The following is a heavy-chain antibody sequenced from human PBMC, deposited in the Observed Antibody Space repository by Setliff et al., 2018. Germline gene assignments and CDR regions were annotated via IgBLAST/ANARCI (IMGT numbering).Heavy chain of an antibody. D-gene: IGHD3-3*01. J-gene: IGHJ3*02. Sequence: GGSLRLSCAASGFTFSSYAMHWVRQAPGKGLDWVAVISYDGSNKYYADSVKGRFTISRDSSKNTLYLQMNSLRAEDTAVYYCARDDSNDYYDFWSGYSDAFDIWGQGTMVTV. CDR2: ISYDGSNK. CDR1: GFTFSSYA. V-gene: IGHV3-30*04. CDR3: ARDDSNDYYDFWSGYSDAFDI.